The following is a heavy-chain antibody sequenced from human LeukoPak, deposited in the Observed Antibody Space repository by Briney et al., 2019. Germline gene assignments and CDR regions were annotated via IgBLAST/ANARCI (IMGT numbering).Heavy chain of an antibody. CDR2: NYHSGST. D-gene: IGHD3-9*01. CDR3: ARSYHYDILTGYYIDY. Sequence: SGTLSLTCAVSGGSISSSNWWSWVRQPPGKGLEWIGENYHSGSTNYNPSLKSRVTISVDKSKNQFSLKLSSVTAADTAVYYCARSYHYDILTGYYIDYWGQGTLVTVSS. J-gene: IGHJ4*02. CDR1: GGSISSSNW. V-gene: IGHV4-4*02.